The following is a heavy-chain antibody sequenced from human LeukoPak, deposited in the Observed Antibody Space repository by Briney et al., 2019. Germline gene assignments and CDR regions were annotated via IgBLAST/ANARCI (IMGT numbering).Heavy chain of an antibody. V-gene: IGHV3-74*01. CDR1: GFTFSSYW. CDR3: ARGDRITMVRGVIIGPSTYYYMDV. Sequence: GGSLRLSCAASGFTFSSYWMHWVRQAPGKGLVWVSRINSDGSSTSYADSVKGRFTISRDNAKNTLYLQMNSLRAEDTAVYYCARGDRITMVRGVIIGPSTYYYMDVWGKGTTVTISS. J-gene: IGHJ6*03. D-gene: IGHD3-10*01. CDR2: INSDGSST.